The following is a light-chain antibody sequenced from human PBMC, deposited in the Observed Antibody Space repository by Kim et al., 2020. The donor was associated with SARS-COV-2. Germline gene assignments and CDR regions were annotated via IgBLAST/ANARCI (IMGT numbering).Light chain of an antibody. CDR1: QSISSY. Sequence: DIQMTQSPSSLSASVGDRITITCRASQSISSYLIWYQQKPGKTPKLLIYAASSLQTGVPSRFSGRGSGTDFTLTISSLQPEHFVTDYCQQSYSMPRTLVQGTKLEI. V-gene: IGKV1-39*01. J-gene: IGKJ2*01. CDR2: AAS. CDR3: QQSYSMPRT.